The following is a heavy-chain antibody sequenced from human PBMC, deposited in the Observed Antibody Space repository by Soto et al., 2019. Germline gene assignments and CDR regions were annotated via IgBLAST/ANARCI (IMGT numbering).Heavy chain of an antibody. CDR3: ARALVWFTPIYYYHIDV. CDR1: GFTISSYW. J-gene: IGHJ6*03. CDR2: VKQDGSEK. V-gene: IGHV3-7*01. D-gene: IGHD3-10*01. Sequence: DVQVVESGGGLVHPGGSLRLSCTASGFTISSYWMNWVRQAPGKGLEWVAKVKQDGSEKYYVDSVKGRFTVSRDNAQNSVFLQMNDLRGEDTAVYYCARALVWFTPIYYYHIDVWGSGTAVTVS.